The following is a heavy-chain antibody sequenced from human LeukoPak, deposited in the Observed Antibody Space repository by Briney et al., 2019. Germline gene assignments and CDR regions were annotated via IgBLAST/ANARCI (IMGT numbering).Heavy chain of an antibody. Sequence: PGGSLRLSCAVSGFTFSNYWMTWVRQAPGKGLEWVANINADGAKKYYVDSVKGRFTISRDNAKNSVYLEMNNLRGEDTAVYHCARAGSGSYVGYSFDYWGQGALVTVSS. CDR3: ARAGSGSYVGYSFDY. V-gene: IGHV3-7*01. CDR1: GFTFSNYW. CDR2: INADGAKK. D-gene: IGHD6-19*01. J-gene: IGHJ4*02.